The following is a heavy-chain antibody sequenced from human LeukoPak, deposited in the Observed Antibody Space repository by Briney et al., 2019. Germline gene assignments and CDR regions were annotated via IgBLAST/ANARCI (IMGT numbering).Heavy chain of an antibody. D-gene: IGHD3-3*01. CDR3: ARDHRITIPGAFDI. V-gene: IGHV3-21*01. CDR1: GFTFSSYS. J-gene: IGHJ3*02. Sequence: GGSLRLSCAAYGFTFSSYSMNWVRQAPGKGLEGVSSISSSSSYIYYADSVKGRFTISRDNAKNSLYLQMNSLRAEDTAVYYCARDHRITIPGAFDIWGQGTMVTVSS. CDR2: ISSSSSYI.